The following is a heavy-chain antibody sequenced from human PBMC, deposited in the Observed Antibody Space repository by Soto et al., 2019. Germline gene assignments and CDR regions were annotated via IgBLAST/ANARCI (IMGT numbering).Heavy chain of an antibody. CDR3: ARALGNWYVDL. V-gene: IGHV4-31*03. Sequence: QVQLQESGPGLVKPSQTLSLTCTVSGGSISSGRYYWSWIRQHPGKGLEWIGYIYYSGSTYYNPSLKSRVTISVDTSKNQFSLKLSPVTAADTAVYYCARALGNWYVDLLGRGTLVTVSS. J-gene: IGHJ2*01. CDR1: GGSISSGRYY. CDR2: IYYSGST.